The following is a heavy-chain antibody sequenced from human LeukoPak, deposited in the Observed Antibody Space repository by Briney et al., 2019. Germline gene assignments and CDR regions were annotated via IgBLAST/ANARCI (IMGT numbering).Heavy chain of an antibody. J-gene: IGHJ5*02. CDR3: ARENVDYDFGSGYPNGFDP. V-gene: IGHV3-7*05. CDR2: IRKDLDEK. Sequence: GGSYRLSSAASRFTFINYWMCWGRQAPGKGLEWVANIRKDLDEKYYVDSVKGRFTISRDNAKKSLYLQMNSLRAEDTAVYYCARENVDYDFGSGYPNGFDPWGQGPLV. D-gene: IGHD3-3*01. CDR1: RFTFINYW.